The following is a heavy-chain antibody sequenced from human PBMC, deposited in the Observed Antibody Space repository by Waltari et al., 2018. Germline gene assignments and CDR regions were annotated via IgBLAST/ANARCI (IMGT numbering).Heavy chain of an antibody. CDR2: NNDGNGNT. D-gene: IGHD5-12*01. J-gene: IGHJ6*02. V-gene: IGHV1-3*01. CDR3: AREGGDIVATMGYYYYGMDV. CDR1: GYTFTSSA. Sequence: QVQLVQSGAEVTKPGASVKVSCKASGYTFTSSAMHWVRQAPGQRLEWMGWNNDGNGNTKYSQKFQGRVTITRDTSASTAYMELSSLRSEDTAVYYCAREGGDIVATMGYYYYGMDVWGQGTTVTVSS.